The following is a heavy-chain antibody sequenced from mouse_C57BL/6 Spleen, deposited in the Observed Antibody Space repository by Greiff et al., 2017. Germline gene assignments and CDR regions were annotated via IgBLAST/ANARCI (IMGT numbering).Heavy chain of an antibody. CDR2: IYPRSGNT. J-gene: IGHJ4*01. D-gene: IGHD2-5*01. CDR3: ARTSGSNHYYAMDY. Sequence: VQLQQSGAELARPGASVKLSCKASGYTFTSSGISWVKQRTGQGLEWIGEIYPRSGNTYYNEKFKGKATLTADKSSSTAYMELRSLTSEDSAVXFCARTSGSNHYYAMDYWGQGTSVTVSS. CDR1: GYTFTSSG. V-gene: IGHV1-81*01.